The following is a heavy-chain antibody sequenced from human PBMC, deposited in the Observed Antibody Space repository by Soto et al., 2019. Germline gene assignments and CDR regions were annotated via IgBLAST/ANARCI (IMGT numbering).Heavy chain of an antibody. Sequence: PSETLSLTCAVSGDSINSGAYYWAWIRQRPRRGLEWIGCIYTDGGTDYSPSLKSRVTMSMDTSKNQFSMRLTSVTAADTAVYYCARGLAEWSNDPWGQGTLVTVSS. CDR1: GDSINSGAYY. V-gene: IGHV4-31*11. CDR2: IYTDGGT. CDR3: ARGLAEWSNDP. D-gene: IGHD3-3*01. J-gene: IGHJ5*02.